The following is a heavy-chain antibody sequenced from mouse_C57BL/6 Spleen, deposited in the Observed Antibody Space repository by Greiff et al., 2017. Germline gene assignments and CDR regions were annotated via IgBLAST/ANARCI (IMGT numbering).Heavy chain of an antibody. Sequence: QVQLQQPGAELVKPGASVKLSCKASGYTFTSYWMHWVKQRPGQGLEWIGMIHPNSGSTNYNEKFKSKATLTVDKSSSTAYMQLSSLTSEDSAVYDCAREPYYYGSSWFAYWGQGTLVTVSA. D-gene: IGHD1-1*01. J-gene: IGHJ3*01. CDR1: GYTFTSYW. CDR3: AREPYYYGSSWFAY. V-gene: IGHV1-64*01. CDR2: IHPNSGST.